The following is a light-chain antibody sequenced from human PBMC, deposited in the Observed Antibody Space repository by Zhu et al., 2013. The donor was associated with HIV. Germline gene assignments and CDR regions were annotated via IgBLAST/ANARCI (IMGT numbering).Light chain of an antibody. CDR1: QSVLYSSNGNNY. J-gene: IGKJ2*03. CDR2: WAS. CDR3: QQYYTTPYS. V-gene: IGKV4-1*01. Sequence: DIVMTQSPDSLTVSLGERATINCKSSQSVLYSSNGNNYLAWYQQKPGQPPRLLIYWASSRDSGVPDRFSGSGSGTDFILTISSLQAEDVAVYYCQQYYTTPYSFGQGT.